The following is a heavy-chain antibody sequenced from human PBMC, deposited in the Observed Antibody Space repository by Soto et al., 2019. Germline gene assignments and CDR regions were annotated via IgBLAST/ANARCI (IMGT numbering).Heavy chain of an antibody. Sequence: SEMLSLTCAACGVTFSGYYWTWIRQPPGTGLEWIGEINHSGSTNYNPSLKSRVTISVDTSKNQFSLRLTSVTAADTAVYYCARDKITGLFDYWGQGTLVTVSS. CDR1: GVTFSGYY. D-gene: IGHD2-8*02. CDR3: ARDKITGLFDY. CDR2: INHSGST. J-gene: IGHJ4*02. V-gene: IGHV4-34*01.